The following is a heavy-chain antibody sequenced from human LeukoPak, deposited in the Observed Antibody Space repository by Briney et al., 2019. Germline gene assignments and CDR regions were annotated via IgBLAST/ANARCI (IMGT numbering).Heavy chain of an antibody. D-gene: IGHD3-22*01. V-gene: IGHV3-23*01. J-gene: IGHJ4*02. CDR1: GFTFSSYA. CDR3: AKDLYDSSGYIDY. CDR2: ISSSGGST. Sequence: GGSLRLSCAASGFTFSSYAMSWVRQAPGKGLEWVSAISSSGGSTYYADSVKGRFTISRDNSKNTLYLQMNSLRAEDTAVYYCAKDLYDSSGYIDYWGQGTLVTVSS.